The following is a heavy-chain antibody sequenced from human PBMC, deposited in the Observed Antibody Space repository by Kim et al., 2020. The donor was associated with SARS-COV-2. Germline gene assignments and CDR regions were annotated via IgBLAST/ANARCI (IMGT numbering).Heavy chain of an antibody. J-gene: IGHJ5*02. Sequence: ASVKVSCKASGYIFKDYYMHWVRQAPGQGLEWMGWINPNDGDTKYAQKFQGRVTMTRDTSITTADMELSRLRSDDTAVYYCARARNSGDSSGYYASWGQGTLVTVSS. V-gene: IGHV1-2*02. CDR3: ARARNSGDSSGYYAS. CDR1: GYIFKDYY. D-gene: IGHD3-22*01. CDR2: INPNDGDT.